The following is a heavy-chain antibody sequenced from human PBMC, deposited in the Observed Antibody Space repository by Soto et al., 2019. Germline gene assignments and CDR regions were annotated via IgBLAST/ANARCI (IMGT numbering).Heavy chain of an antibody. V-gene: IGHV4-59*02. Sequence: LETLCLTCSFSGDSVTSHDGTWIRQSPEKGLEWIGYMNHSGSTNYNPSLKSRVTISVDTSKNQFSLKLSSVTAADTAVYYCARRSADKKYGSGSYYFVYYYYGMDVWGQGTTVTVSS. J-gene: IGHJ6*02. D-gene: IGHD3-10*01. CDR1: GDSVTSHD. CDR2: MNHSGST. CDR3: ARRSADKKYGSGSYYFVYYYYGMDV.